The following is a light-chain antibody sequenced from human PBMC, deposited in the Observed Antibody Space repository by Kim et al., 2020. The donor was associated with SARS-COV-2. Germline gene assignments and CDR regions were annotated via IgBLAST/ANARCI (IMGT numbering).Light chain of an antibody. Sequence: SAPFGYRVTITCRASQRFSTWLAWYQQRPRKTPKLLISEASTVKSGVPSRFSGSESGAEFTLTLTNLQPDDFATYYCQQYNNYPYTFGQGTKLDI. V-gene: IGKV1-5*03. J-gene: IGKJ2*01. CDR1: QRFSTW. CDR2: EAS. CDR3: QQYNNYPYT.